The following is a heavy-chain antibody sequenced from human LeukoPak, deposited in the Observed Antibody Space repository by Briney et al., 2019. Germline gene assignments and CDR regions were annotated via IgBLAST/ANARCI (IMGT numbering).Heavy chain of an antibody. V-gene: IGHV1-18*01. J-gene: IGHJ6*03. CDR3: AKAGPPIHYYYMDV. CDR1: GYTFPSYG. Sequence: ASVKVSCKASGYTFPSYGISWIRQAPGQGLEWMGWISGYNGKKNYAQKLQGRVSMTTDTSTSTAYMELRSLRSDDTAVYYCAKAGPPIHYYYMDVWGKGTTVTISS. CDR2: ISGYNGKK.